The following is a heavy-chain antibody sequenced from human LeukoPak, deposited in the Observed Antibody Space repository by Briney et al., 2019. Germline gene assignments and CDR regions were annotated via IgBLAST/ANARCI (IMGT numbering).Heavy chain of an antibody. V-gene: IGHV4-4*07. J-gene: IGHJ6*03. CDR1: GVSISSYY. CDR3: ARHGRGVYYYMDV. D-gene: IGHD3-10*01. Sequence: SETLSLTCTVSGVSISSYYWSWIRQPAGKGLEWIGRIYTSGSTNHNPSLKSRVTMSVDKSKNQLSLKLSSVTAADTAVYYCARHGRGVYYYMDVWGEGTTVTISS. CDR2: IYTSGST.